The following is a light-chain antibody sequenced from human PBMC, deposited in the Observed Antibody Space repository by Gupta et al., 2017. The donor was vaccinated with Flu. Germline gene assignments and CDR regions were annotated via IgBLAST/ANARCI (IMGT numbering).Light chain of an antibody. Sequence: EIVLTQSPATLSLSPGERATLSCRASQSVTTSLAWYQHKPGQAPRLLIYDTSSRATDLPARCSGSGDGTDFTLTISSREPEDFAVYYCQCRTNGQVVFTFGPGTTVEIK. CDR3: QCRTNGQVVFT. CDR2: DTS. J-gene: IGKJ3*01. CDR1: QSVTTS. V-gene: IGKV3-11*01.